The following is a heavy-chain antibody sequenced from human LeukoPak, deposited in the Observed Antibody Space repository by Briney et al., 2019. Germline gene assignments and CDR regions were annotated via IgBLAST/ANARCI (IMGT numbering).Heavy chain of an antibody. CDR3: ARGSLFIYGSGSHPIDYYYGMDV. Sequence: GGSLRLSCAASGFTFSRYGMHWVRQAPGKGLEWVAVIWYDGSNKYYADSVKGRFTISRDNSKNTLYLQMNSLRAEDTAVYYCARGSLFIYGSGSHPIDYYYGMDVWGQGTTVTVSS. CDR2: IWYDGSNK. CDR1: GFTFSRYG. D-gene: IGHD3-10*01. J-gene: IGHJ6*02. V-gene: IGHV3-33*01.